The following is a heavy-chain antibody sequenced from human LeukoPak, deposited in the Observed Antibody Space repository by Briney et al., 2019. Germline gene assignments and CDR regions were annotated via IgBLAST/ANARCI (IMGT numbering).Heavy chain of an antibody. CDR2: ISSSSSYI. D-gene: IGHD2-2*01. V-gene: IGHV3-21*01. CDR1: GFTFSSYS. Sequence: PGGSLRLSCAASGFTFSSYSMNWVRQAPGKGLEWVSSISSSSSYICYADSVKGRFTISRDNAKNSLYLQMNSLRAEDTAVYYCASQVVPAANSVDYWGQGTLVTVSS. J-gene: IGHJ4*02. CDR3: ASQVVPAANSVDY.